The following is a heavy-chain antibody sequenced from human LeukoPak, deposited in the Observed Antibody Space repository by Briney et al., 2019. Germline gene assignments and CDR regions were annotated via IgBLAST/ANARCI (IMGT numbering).Heavy chain of an antibody. CDR2: IWYDGSNK. J-gene: IGHJ4*02. D-gene: IGHD6-19*01. Sequence: GRFPRLSCAASGFTFSSYGMHWVRQAPGKGLEWVAVIWYDGSNKYYADSVKGRFTISRDNSKNTLYLQMNSLRAEDTAVYYCARDATLRIAVAAYWGQGTLVTVSS. CDR1: GFTFSSYG. V-gene: IGHV3-33*01. CDR3: ARDATLRIAVAAY.